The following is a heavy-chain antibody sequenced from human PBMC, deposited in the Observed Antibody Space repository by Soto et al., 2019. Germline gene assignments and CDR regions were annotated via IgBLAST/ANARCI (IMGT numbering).Heavy chain of an antibody. CDR1: GFTFSSYS. D-gene: IGHD4-4*01. J-gene: IGHJ6*02. CDR2: ISYDGSKK. CDR3: AKSSTAEYYYYGMDV. Sequence: GGSLRLSCAASGFTFSSYSMNWVRQAPGKGLEWVAVISYDGSKKYYADSVKGRFTISRDNSKNTVYLQMNSLRPEDTAVYYCAKSSTAEYYYYGMDVWGQGTTVTVSS. V-gene: IGHV3-30*18.